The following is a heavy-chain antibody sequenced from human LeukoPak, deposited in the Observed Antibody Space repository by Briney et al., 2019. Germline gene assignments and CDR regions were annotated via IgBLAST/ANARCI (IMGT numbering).Heavy chain of an antibody. D-gene: IGHD3-10*01. CDR3: ARGPSLLWFGEPFDY. Sequence: SETLSPTCTVSGGSISSGSYYWSWIRQPAGKGLEWIGRIYTSGSTNYNPSLKSRGAISVDTSKNQFSLKLSSVTAADTAVYYCARGPSLLWFGEPFDYWGQGTLVTVSS. V-gene: IGHV4-61*02. CDR2: IYTSGST. CDR1: GGSISSGSYY. J-gene: IGHJ4*02.